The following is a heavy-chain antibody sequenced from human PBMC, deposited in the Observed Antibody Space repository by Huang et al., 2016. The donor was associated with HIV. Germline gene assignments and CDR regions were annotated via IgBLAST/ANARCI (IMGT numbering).Heavy chain of an antibody. J-gene: IGHJ4*02. Sequence: EVQLLESGGGLVRPGGSLRLSCAASGVTFSRYAMSWVRQVPGKGLEWGSVISSNGETSDYTDSVKGRFTISRDNSKNTVSMQMHSLRVEDTAVYYCAKGRATILDRLDSWGQGTLVTVSS. V-gene: IGHV3-23*01. CDR3: AKGRATILDRLDS. CDR2: ISSNGETS. CDR1: GVTFSRYA. D-gene: IGHD3-3*01.